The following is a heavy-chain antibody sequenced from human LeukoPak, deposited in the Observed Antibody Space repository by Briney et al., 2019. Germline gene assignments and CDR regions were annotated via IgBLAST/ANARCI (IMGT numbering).Heavy chain of an antibody. CDR1: GYTFTGYY. CDR3: ARDYYDSSGYYPLDAFDI. CDR2: INPNSGGT. J-gene: IGHJ3*02. V-gene: IGHV1-2*02. Sequence: ASVKVSCKASGYTFTGYYMHWVRQAPGQGLEWMGLINPNSGGTNYAQKFQGRVTMTRDTSISTAYMELSRLRSDDTAVYYCARDYYDSSGYYPLDAFDIWGQGTMVTVSS. D-gene: IGHD3-22*01.